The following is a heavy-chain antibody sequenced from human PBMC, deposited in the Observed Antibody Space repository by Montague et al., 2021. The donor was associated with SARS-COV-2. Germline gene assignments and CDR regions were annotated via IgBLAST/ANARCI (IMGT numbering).Heavy chain of an antibody. CDR1: GDSITSGSYY. CDR3: AREWGSYSGRFDY. Sequence: TLSLTCIVSGDSITSGSYYWNWVRQPAGQGLEWVGRSYTSGSIDHNPTLKSRLTISVDTSKNQFSLKLSSVTAADTAVYFCAREWGSYSGRFDYWGQGALVTVSS. CDR2: SYTSGSI. J-gene: IGHJ4*02. V-gene: IGHV4-61*02. D-gene: IGHD1-26*01.